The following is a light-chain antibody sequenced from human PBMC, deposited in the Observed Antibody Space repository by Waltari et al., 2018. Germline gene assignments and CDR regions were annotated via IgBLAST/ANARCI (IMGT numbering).Light chain of an antibody. J-gene: IGLJ2*01. CDR2: NVS. CDR3: SSYTITSTPVV. Sequence: QSALTQPASVSGSPGPSIPIPCTGTSSAIGIQSSFSCYQQHPGKAPKLMINNVSNRLSGVSSRFSASKSGDTASLTISGLQAEDEADYYCSSYTITSTPVVFGGGTKLTVL. CDR1: SSAIGIQSS. V-gene: IGLV2-14*03.